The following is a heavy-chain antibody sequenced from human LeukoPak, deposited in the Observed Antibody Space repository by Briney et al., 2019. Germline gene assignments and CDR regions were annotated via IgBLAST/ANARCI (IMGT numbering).Heavy chain of an antibody. CDR3: ARGAYYDFWSGYYSTGYFDP. CDR2: IYYSGST. J-gene: IGHJ5*02. D-gene: IGHD3-3*01. V-gene: IGHV4-39*01. Sequence: PSETLSLTCTVSGGSISSSSYYWGWLRQPPGKGLEWIVSIYYSGSTYYNPSLKSRVTISVDTSKNQFSLKLSSVTAADTAVYYCARGAYYDFWSGYYSTGYFDPWGQGTLVTVSS. CDR1: GGSISSSSYY.